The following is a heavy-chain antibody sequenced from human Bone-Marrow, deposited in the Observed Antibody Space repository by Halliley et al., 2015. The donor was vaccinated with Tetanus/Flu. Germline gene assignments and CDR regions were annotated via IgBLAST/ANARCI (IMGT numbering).Heavy chain of an antibody. Sequence: QVQLVQSGAEVKKPGSSVKVSCKVSGGIFSSHGISWVRQAPGQGLEWMGGIIPSSDTAEYEEKFQGRVTITADESTSTAYMEMSSLRSEDTAVYYCARPYDTSGFYPQDYGMDVWGQGTSVTVSS. CDR1: GGIFSSHG. D-gene: IGHD3-22*01. J-gene: IGHJ6*02. V-gene: IGHV1-69*01. CDR3: ARPYDTSGFYPQDYGMDV. CDR2: IIPSSDTA.